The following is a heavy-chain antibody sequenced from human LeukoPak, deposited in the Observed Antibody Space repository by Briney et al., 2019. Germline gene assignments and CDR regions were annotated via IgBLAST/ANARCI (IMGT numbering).Heavy chain of an antibody. V-gene: IGHV4-39*01. CDR3: ARLPTITFFDY. J-gene: IGHJ4*02. Sequence: SETLSLTCTVSGGSISSSSYYWGWIRQPPGKGLEWIGSIYYSGSTYYNSSLNSRVTISVDTSKNQFSLKLSSVTAADTAVYYCARLPTITFFDYWGQGTLVTVSS. D-gene: IGHD5-12*01. CDR2: IYYSGST. CDR1: GGSISSSSYY.